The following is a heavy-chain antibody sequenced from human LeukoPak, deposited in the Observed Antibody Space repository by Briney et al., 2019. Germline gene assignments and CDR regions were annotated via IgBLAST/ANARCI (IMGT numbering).Heavy chain of an antibody. V-gene: IGHV3-72*01. CDR1: GFTFSDHY. CDR2: IRNKPNSYTT. CDR3: AISARGSMGV. Sequence: GGSLRLSCAASGFTFSDHYMDWVRQAPGKGLEWVGRIRNKPNSYTTQFAASVKGRFTISRDDSRNSFYLQMFSLKTDDTAVYYCAISARGSMGVWGQGTTVTVSS. J-gene: IGHJ6*02. D-gene: IGHD2-15*01.